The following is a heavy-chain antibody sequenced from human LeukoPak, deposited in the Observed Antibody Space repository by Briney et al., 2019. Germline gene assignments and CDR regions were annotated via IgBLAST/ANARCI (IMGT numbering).Heavy chain of an antibody. V-gene: IGHV3-30*18. D-gene: IGHD5-18*01. CDR2: ISYDGSSK. CDR3: AKDLGYSYGSYYGMDV. J-gene: IGHJ6*02. Sequence: GGSLRLSCAASGFTFSSYGMHWVRQAPGKGLEWVAVISYDGSSKYYADSVKGRFTISRDNSKNTLYLQMNSLRAEDTAVYYCAKDLGYSYGSYYGMDVWGQGTTVTVSS. CDR1: GFTFSSYG.